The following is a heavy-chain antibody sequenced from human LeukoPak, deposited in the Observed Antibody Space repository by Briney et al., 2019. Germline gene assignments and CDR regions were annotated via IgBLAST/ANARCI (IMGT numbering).Heavy chain of an antibody. D-gene: IGHD3-16*02. Sequence: GGSLRLSCAASGFTFSSYVMSWVRHAPGKGLEWVSGISGSGGSTYYADSVKGRFTISRDNSKNTLYLQMNSLRAEDTAVYYCAKDFSFGGVIANFDYWGQGTLVTVSS. CDR2: ISGSGGST. CDR3: AKDFSFGGVIANFDY. V-gene: IGHV3-23*01. CDR1: GFTFSSYV. J-gene: IGHJ4*02.